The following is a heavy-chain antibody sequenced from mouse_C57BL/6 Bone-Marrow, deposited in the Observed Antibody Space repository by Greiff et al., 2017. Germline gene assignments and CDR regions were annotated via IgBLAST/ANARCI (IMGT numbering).Heavy chain of an antibody. V-gene: IGHV1-18*01. Sequence: QLKESGPELVKPGASVKIPCKASGYTFTDYNMDWVKQSHGKSLEWIGDINPNNGGTIYNQKFKGKATLTVDKSSSTAYMELRSLTSEDTAVYYCARAPYGSSYGYAMDYWGQGTSVTVSS. J-gene: IGHJ4*01. CDR1: GYTFTDYN. D-gene: IGHD1-1*01. CDR3: ARAPYGSSYGYAMDY. CDR2: INPNNGGT.